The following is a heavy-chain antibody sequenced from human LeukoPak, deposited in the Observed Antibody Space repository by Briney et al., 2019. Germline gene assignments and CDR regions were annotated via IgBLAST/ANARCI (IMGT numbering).Heavy chain of an antibody. CDR3: ARDRAGYYMDV. CDR1: GFTVSGNY. J-gene: IGHJ6*03. Sequence: GGSLRLSCAASGFTVSGNYMSWVRQAPGKGLEWVSVIYSGGSTYYADSVKGRFTISRDNSKNTLYLQMNSLRAEDTAVYYCARDRAGYYMDVWGKGTTVTVSS. CDR2: IYSGGST. V-gene: IGHV3-53*01.